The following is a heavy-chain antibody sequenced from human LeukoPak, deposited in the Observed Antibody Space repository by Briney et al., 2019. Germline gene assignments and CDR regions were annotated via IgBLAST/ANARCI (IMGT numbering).Heavy chain of an antibody. CDR1: GGSFSGYY. CDR2: INHSGST. Sequence: SETLSLTCAVYGGSFSGYYWSWIRQPPGKGLEWIGEINHSGSTNYNPSLKSRVTISVDTSKNQFSLKLSSVTAADTAVYYCASGYYYDSSGSPPYSDYWGQGTLVTVSS. D-gene: IGHD3-22*01. CDR3: ASGYYYDSSGSPPYSDY. V-gene: IGHV4-34*01. J-gene: IGHJ4*02.